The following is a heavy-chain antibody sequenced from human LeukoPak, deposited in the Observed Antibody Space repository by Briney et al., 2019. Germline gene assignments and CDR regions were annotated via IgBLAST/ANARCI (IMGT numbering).Heavy chain of an antibody. CDR3: ARDSSSSDHYYYYYMDV. CDR2: ISSSSSYI. CDR1: GFTFSSYS. Sequence: PGGSLRLSCAASGFTFSSYSMNWVRQAPGKGLEWVSSISSSSSYIYYADSVKGRFTISRDNAKNSLYLQMNSLRAEDTAVYYCARDSSSSDHYYYYYMDVWGKGTTVTVSS. V-gene: IGHV3-21*01. D-gene: IGHD6-6*01. J-gene: IGHJ6*03.